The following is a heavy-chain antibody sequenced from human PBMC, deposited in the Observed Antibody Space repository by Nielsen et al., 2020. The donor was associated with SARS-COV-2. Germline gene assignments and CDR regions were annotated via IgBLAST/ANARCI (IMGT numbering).Heavy chain of an antibody. CDR2: ISSSSSTI. V-gene: IGHV3-48*02. CDR1: GFTFSSYS. CDR3: ARDSSSWLPYYMDV. D-gene: IGHD6-13*01. Sequence: GESLKISCAASGFTFSSYSMNWVRQAPGKGLEWVSYISSSSSTIYYADSVKGRFTISRDNAKNSLYLQMNSLRDEDTAVYYCARDSSSWLPYYMDVWGKGTTVTVSS. J-gene: IGHJ6*03.